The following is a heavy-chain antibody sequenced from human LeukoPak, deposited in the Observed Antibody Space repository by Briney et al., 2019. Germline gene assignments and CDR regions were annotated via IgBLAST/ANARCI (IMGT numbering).Heavy chain of an antibody. CDR2: FDPEDGET. J-gene: IGHJ6*02. D-gene: IGHD2-2*01. V-gene: IGHV1-24*01. Sequence: GASVKVSCKVSGYTLTELSMHWVRQAPGKGLEWMGGFDPEDGETIYAQKFQGRVTMTEDTSTDTAYMELSSLRSEDTAVYYCATGNVVVVPAAMERYYYYGMDVWGQGTTVTVSS. CDR3: ATGNVVVVPAAMERYYYYGMDV. CDR1: GYTLTELS.